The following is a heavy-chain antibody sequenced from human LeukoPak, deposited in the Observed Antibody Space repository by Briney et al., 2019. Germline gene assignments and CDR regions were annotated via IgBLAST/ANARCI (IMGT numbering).Heavy chain of an antibody. CDR2: IWYDGSNK. CDR1: GFTFSSYG. CDR3: ARARPGIAVADYYFDY. Sequence: GRSLRLSCAASGFTFSSYGMHWVRQAPGKGLEWVAAIWYDGSNKYYADSVKGRFTISRDNSKNTLYLQMNSLRAEDTAVYYCARARPGIAVADYYFDYWGQGTLVTVSS. V-gene: IGHV3-33*01. D-gene: IGHD6-19*01. J-gene: IGHJ4*02.